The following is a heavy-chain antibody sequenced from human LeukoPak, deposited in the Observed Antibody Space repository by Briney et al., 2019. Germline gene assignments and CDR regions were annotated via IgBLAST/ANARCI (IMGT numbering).Heavy chain of an antibody. CDR2: ISHSGSYI. D-gene: IGHD4-23*01. CDR1: GFTFSSYS. CDR3: AKDLNDYRGALDC. Sequence: GGSLRLSCAPSGFTFSSYSMNWLRQAPGKGLEWVSSISHSGSYIYYADSVKGRFTISRDNAKNSLSLQMSRLRAEDTAVYYCAKDLNDYRGALDCWGQGALVTVSS. J-gene: IGHJ4*02. V-gene: IGHV3-21*01.